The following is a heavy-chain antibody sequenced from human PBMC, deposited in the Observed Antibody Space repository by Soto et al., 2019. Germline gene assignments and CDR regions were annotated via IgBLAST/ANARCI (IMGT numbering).Heavy chain of an antibody. CDR1: VYTFTNYG. CDR2: ISAYNGNT. J-gene: IGHJ4*02. D-gene: IGHD3-16*01. CDR3: ARDLRSHYFDY. Sequence: QVQLVQSGAEVKKPGASVKVSCKASVYTFTNYGISWVRQAPGQGLEWMGWISAYNGNTNYAQKLQGRVTMTTVTSTTTAYMELRSLTSDDTAVYYCARDLRSHYFDYWGQGTLVTVSS. V-gene: IGHV1-18*01.